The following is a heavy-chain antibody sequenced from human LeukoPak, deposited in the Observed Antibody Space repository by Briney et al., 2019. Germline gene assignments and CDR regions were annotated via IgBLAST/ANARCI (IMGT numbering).Heavy chain of an antibody. CDR1: GFTFSSYD. V-gene: IGHV3-13*01. CDR2: IGTAGDT. D-gene: IGHD1-1*01. Sequence: GGSLRLSCAASGFTFSSYDMHWVRQATGKGLEWVSAIGTAGDTYYPGSVKGRFTISRENAKNSLYLQMNSLRAEDTAVYYCARLGTTGNYYYGMDVWGQGTTVTVSS. CDR3: ARLGTTGNYYYGMDV. J-gene: IGHJ6*02.